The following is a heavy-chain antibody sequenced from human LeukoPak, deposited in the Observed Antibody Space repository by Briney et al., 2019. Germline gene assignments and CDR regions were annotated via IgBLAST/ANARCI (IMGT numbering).Heavy chain of an antibody. CDR3: AREGDYDYVWGSYRNDAFDI. Sequence: ASVKVSCKASGYIFVGYYLHWVRQAPGQGLEWMGWINPHSGDTNFAQKFQGRVTMTRDTSISTAYMELSRLRSDDTAVYYCAREGDYDYVWGSYRNDAFDIWGQGTMVTVSS. J-gene: IGHJ3*02. CDR2: INPHSGDT. CDR1: GYIFVGYY. D-gene: IGHD3-16*02. V-gene: IGHV1-2*02.